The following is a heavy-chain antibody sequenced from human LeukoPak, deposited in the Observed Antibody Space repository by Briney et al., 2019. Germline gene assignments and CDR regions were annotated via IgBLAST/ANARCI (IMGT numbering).Heavy chain of an antibody. V-gene: IGHV3-74*01. D-gene: IGHD6-6*01. CDR2: INSDGSST. CDR1: GFTFSSYW. Sequence: GGSLRLSCAASGFTFSSYWMHWVRQAPGKGLVWVSRINSDGSSTSYADSVKGRFTISRDNAKNTLYLQMNSLRAEDTAVYYCAREGSSSPGYFDYWGQGTLVTVSS. CDR3: AREGSSSPGYFDY. J-gene: IGHJ4*02.